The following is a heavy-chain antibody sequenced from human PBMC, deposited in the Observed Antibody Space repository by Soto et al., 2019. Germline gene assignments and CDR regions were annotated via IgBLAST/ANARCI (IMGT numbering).Heavy chain of an antibody. D-gene: IGHD3-10*01. Sequence: QVQLVQSGAEVKKPGASVKVSCKASGYTFTSYAMHWVRQAPGQRLEWMVWINAGNGNTKYSQTFEGRVTITRDTSASTAYMELSSLRSEDTAVYYCARDAERGFDYWGQGTLVTVSS. CDR1: GYTFTSYA. CDR2: INAGNGNT. J-gene: IGHJ4*02. V-gene: IGHV1-3*01. CDR3: ARDAERGFDY.